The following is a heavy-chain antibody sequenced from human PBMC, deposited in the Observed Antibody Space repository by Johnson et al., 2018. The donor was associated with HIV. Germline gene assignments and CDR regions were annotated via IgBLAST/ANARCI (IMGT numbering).Heavy chain of an antibody. V-gene: IGHV3-30*01. CDR1: GFTFKNSV. CDR2: MSYDGSFQ. Sequence: QVQLVESGGGVVQPGESLRLACAASGFTFKNSVMHWVRQAPGKGLEWVAVMSYDGSFQDYADSVRGRFTISRDNSRSTLFLEMINLRDEETALYYCARLRGAFDIWGQGTMVTVSS. J-gene: IGHJ3*02. CDR3: ARLRGAFDI.